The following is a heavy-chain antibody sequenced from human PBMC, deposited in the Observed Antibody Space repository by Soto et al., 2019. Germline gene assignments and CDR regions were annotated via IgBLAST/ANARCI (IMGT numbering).Heavy chain of an antibody. V-gene: IGHV2-5*02. D-gene: IGHD3-3*01. Sequence: QITLNESGPTQVKPRQTLTLTCTCSGFSLTTIGVGVGWIRQSPGKAPEWLALIYWDDDKRYSPSLKSRLTITKDTSKKQVVRTMADLDPADTATYYCAHRVLRTVFGLVTTTAIYFDFWGQGTPVAVSS. J-gene: IGHJ4*02. CDR2: IYWDDDK. CDR1: GFSLTTIGVG. CDR3: AHRVLRTVFGLVTTTAIYFDF.